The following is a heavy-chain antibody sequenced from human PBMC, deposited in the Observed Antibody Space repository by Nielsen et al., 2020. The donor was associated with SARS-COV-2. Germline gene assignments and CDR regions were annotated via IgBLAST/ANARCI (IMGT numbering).Heavy chain of an antibody. CDR2: ISSSSSYI. CDR1: GFTFSSYS. CDR3: AREGRYYYYGMDV. Sequence: GSLKISCAASGFTFSSYSMNWVRQAPGKGLEWVSSISSSSSYIYYADSVKGRFTISRDNAKNSLYLQMNSLRAEDTAVYYCAREGRYYYYGMDVWGQGTTVTVSS. V-gene: IGHV3-21*01. J-gene: IGHJ6*02.